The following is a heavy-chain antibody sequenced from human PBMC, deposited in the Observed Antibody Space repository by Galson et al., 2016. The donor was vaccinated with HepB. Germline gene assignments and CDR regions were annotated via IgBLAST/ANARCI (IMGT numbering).Heavy chain of an antibody. CDR1: GLSFSFYW. V-gene: IGHV3-74*01. J-gene: IGHJ6*02. CDR3: ARGLYSNTDYGMDV. D-gene: IGHD4-11*01. Sequence: SLRLSCAASGLSFSFYWMHWVRQSPGKGPVWVSRISTDGSSTSYADSVKGRFTISRDNAKNTLYVQMNSLRAEDTAVYYCARGLYSNTDYGMDVWGQGTTVTVSS. CDR2: ISTDGSST.